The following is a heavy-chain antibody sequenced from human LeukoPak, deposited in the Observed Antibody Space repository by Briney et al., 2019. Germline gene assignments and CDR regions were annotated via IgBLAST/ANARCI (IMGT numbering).Heavy chain of an antibody. CDR3: GRDWKLDY. Sequence: GGSLRLSCAVSGFTFNSYAMSWVRQAPGKGLEWVSAIGDNGGDTKYAVSVKGRFTISRDNSRSALYLQMNTLRVEDTAIYYCGRDWKLDYWGQGTLVTVSS. CDR1: GFTFNSYA. J-gene: IGHJ4*02. V-gene: IGHV3-23*01. CDR2: IGDNGGDT. D-gene: IGHD1-1*01.